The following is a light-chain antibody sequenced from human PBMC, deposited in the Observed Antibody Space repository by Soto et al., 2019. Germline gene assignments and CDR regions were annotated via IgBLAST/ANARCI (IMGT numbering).Light chain of an antibody. V-gene: IGKV1-5*03. CDR1: QSISIW. CDR3: QQYKTYPYT. J-gene: IGKJ2*01. Sequence: DIQMTQSPSTLSASVGDRVTITCQASQSISIWLAWYQQKPGKAPKLLIYKASSLESGVPSRFSGSGSGTEFTLTISSLQPDDFATYYCQQYKTYPYTFGQGTKLEIK. CDR2: KAS.